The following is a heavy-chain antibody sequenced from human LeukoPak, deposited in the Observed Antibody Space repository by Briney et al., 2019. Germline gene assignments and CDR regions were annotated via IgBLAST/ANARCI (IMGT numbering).Heavy chain of an antibody. D-gene: IGHD6-19*01. CDR1: GGSISSSSYY. V-gene: IGHV4-39*01. Sequence: SETLSLTCTVSGGSISSSSYYWGWIRQPPGKGLEWIGSIYYSGSTYYNPSLKSRVTISVDTSKNQFSLKLSSVTAADTAVYYCALDGYSSGWYLGYWGQGTLVTVSS. CDR2: IYYSGST. J-gene: IGHJ4*02. CDR3: ALDGYSSGWYLGY.